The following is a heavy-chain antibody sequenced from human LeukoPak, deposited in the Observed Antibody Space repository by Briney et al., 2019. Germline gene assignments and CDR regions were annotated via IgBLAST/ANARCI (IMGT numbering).Heavy chain of an antibody. CDR1: GGSINSYY. V-gene: IGHV4-4*07. D-gene: IGHD1-26*01. Sequence: PSETLSLTCTVSGGSINSYYWSWIRQSAGRGLEFIGRIHSSGSTDYNPSLESRVTVSLDTSHNQFSLKLGSVTAADTAVYYCARQAGSYGGPEDYWGQGTLVTVSS. CDR2: IHSSGST. CDR3: ARQAGSYGGPEDY. J-gene: IGHJ4*02.